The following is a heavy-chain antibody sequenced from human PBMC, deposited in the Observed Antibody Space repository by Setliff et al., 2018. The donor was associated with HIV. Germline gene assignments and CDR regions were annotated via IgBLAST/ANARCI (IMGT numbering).Heavy chain of an antibody. V-gene: IGHV2-5*01. CDR2: IYWNDDK. CDR3: AHRLSYYDTSGYYSYYFDY. J-gene: IGHJ4*02. CDR1: EFSLSSSGVG. D-gene: IGHD3-22*01. Sequence: SGPTLVNPTQTLTLTCTFSEFSLSSSGVGVGWIRQPPGKALEWLALIYWNDDKWYSPSLKSRLTITKDTSKNQVVLTMTNMDPVDTATYYCAHRLSYYDTSGYYSYYFDYWGQGTLVTVSS.